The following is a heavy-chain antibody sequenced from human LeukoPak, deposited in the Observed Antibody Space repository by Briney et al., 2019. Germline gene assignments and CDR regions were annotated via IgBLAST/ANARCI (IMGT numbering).Heavy chain of an antibody. V-gene: IGHV3-13*01. CDR3: ARLALGYYDSSGYYDY. Sequence: PGGSLRLSCAASGFAFSSYDMHWVRQATGKGLEWVSAIGTAGDTYYPGSVKGRFTISRENAKNSLYLQMNSLRAGDTAVYYYARLALGYYDSSGYYDYWGQGTLVTVSS. D-gene: IGHD3-22*01. J-gene: IGHJ4*02. CDR2: IGTAGDT. CDR1: GFAFSSYD.